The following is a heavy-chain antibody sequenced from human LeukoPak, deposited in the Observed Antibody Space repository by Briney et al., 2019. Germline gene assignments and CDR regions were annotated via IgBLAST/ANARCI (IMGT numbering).Heavy chain of an antibody. D-gene: IGHD5-18*01. J-gene: IGHJ3*02. CDR3: AKDRHVETAQVGSSDI. CDR1: GFTFSSYA. CDR2: IIGSGGST. V-gene: IGHV3-23*01. Sequence: PGGSLRLSCAASGFTFSSYAIHWVRQAPGKGLEWVSTIIGSGGSTFYADTVRGRFTISRDNSKNRLYLEMNNLRAEDTSLYYCAKDRHVETAQVGSSDIWGQGTMVTVSS.